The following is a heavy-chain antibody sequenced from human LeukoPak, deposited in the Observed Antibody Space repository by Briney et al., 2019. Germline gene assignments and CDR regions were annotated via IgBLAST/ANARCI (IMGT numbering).Heavy chain of an antibody. CDR2: ISRSSSYI. CDR1: GFTFSSYS. Sequence: PGGSLRLSCAASGFTFSSYSMNCARQAPGKGLEWVSSISRSSSYIYYADSGKGRFTISRDNAKSSLYLQMNSLRAEDTAVYYCARTSSSARTFDYWGQGTLVTVSS. CDR3: ARTSSSARTFDY. V-gene: IGHV3-21*01. J-gene: IGHJ4*02. D-gene: IGHD6-19*01.